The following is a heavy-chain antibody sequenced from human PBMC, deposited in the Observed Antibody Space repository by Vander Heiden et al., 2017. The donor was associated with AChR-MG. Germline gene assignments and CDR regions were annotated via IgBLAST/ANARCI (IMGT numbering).Heavy chain of an antibody. D-gene: IGHD5-18*01. CDR2: SSGSGGST. CDR3: AKDPSSGYSYGYGHY. Sequence: EVQLLESGGGLVQPGGSLRLSCAASGFTFSSYAMSWVRQAPGKGLEWVSASSGSGGSTYYADSVKGRFTISRDNSKNTLYLQMNSLRAEDTAVYYCAKDPSSGYSYGYGHYWGQGTLVTVSS. CDR1: GFTFSSYA. J-gene: IGHJ4*02. V-gene: IGHV3-23*01.